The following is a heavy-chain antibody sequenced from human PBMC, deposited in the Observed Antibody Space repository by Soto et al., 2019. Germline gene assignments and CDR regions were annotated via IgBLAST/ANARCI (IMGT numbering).Heavy chain of an antibody. CDR1: GFTFNIFA. D-gene: IGHD3-22*01. J-gene: IGHJ4*02. Sequence: GGSLRLSCAASGFTFNIFAMSWVRQAPGKGPEWVSSIGGGDDDTYYADSMKGRFTISRDNSKNTLFLQMNSLRAEDTAVYYCAKDDSRGYYYVAYFDYWGQGTLVTVSS. V-gene: IGHV3-23*01. CDR2: IGGGDDDT. CDR3: AKDDSRGYYYVAYFDY.